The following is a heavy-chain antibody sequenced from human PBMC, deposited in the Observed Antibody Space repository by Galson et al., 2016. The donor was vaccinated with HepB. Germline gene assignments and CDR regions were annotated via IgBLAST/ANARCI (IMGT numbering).Heavy chain of an antibody. J-gene: IGHJ2*01. CDR3: TSIVYNFNWYFDL. CDR2: IRSKANSYAT. V-gene: IGHV3-73*01. Sequence: SLRLSCAASGFTFSGAAMHWVRQASGKGLEWVGRIRSKANSYATTYAASVKGRFTISRDDSKNTAYLQMNSLKTEDTAVYYCTSIVYNFNWYFDLWGRGTLVSDSS. D-gene: IGHD3-3*01. CDR1: GFTFSGAA.